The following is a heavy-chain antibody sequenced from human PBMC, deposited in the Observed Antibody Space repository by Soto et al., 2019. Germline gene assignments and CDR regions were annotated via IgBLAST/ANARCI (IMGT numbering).Heavy chain of an antibody. CDR1: GGSFSGYY. CDR3: ARVWGPEKWGLQAFDV. CDR2: INHSGST. Sequence: PSETLSLTCAVYGGSFSGYYWSWIRQPPGKGLEWIGEINHSGSTNYNPPLKSRVTISVDTSKSQFSLKLSSVTAADTAVYYCARVWGPEKWGLQAFDVWGQGTMVTVSS. V-gene: IGHV4-34*01. D-gene: IGHD3-16*01. J-gene: IGHJ3*01.